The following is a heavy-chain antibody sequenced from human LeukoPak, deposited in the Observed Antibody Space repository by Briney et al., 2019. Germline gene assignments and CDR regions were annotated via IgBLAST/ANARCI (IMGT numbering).Heavy chain of an antibody. Sequence: PGGSLRLSCAASGFTFSSYGMHWVRQAPGKGLEWVAFIRYDGSNKYYADSVKGRFTISRDNSKNTLYLQMNSLRAEDTAVYYCAKEKPVAGISAFVHYYYYGMDVWGQGTTVTVSS. D-gene: IGHD6-19*01. CDR1: GFTFSSYG. CDR2: IRYDGSNK. V-gene: IGHV3-30*02. J-gene: IGHJ6*02. CDR3: AKEKPVAGISAFVHYYYYGMDV.